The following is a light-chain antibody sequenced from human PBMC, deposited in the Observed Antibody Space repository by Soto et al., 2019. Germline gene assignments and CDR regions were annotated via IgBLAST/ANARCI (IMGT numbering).Light chain of an antibody. J-gene: IGLJ2*01. CDR2: EVS. V-gene: IGLV2-8*01. CDR1: SSDVGGYNY. CDR3: SSYAGSNNLL. Sequence: QSVLTQPPSASGSPGQSVTISCTGTSSDVGGYNYVSWYRQHPGKAPKLMIYEVSKRPSGVPDRFSGSKSGNTASLTVSGLQAEDEAEYYCSSYAGSNNLLFGGGTKLTV.